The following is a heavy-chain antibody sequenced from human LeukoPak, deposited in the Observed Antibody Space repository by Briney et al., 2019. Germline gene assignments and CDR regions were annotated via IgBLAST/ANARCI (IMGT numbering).Heavy chain of an antibody. D-gene: IGHD2-2*01. CDR3: ARDRVKAVPTAIRGFFYYFGMDV. Sequence: GGSLRLSCAASGFTFSDYYMSWIRQAPGKGLEWVSYISSSGSTIYYADSVKGRFTISRDNAKNSLYLQMNSLRAEDTAVYYCARDRVKAVPTAIRGFFYYFGMDVWGQGTTVTVSS. CDR1: GFTFSDYY. J-gene: IGHJ6*02. CDR2: ISSSGSTI. V-gene: IGHV3-11*04.